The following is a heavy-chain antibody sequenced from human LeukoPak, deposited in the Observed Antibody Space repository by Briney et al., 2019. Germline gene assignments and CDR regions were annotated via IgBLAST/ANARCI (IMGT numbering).Heavy chain of an antibody. CDR2: IPSSGGST. J-gene: IGHJ4*02. Sequence: PGGSLRLSCVASGFTFSNFDMSYVRQAPGKGLECVSLIPSSGGSTYYADSVKGRFTISRDNAKNTLHLQMNSLRAEDTAVYYCAKGRRRSTCYEELDYWGQGTLVTVSS. D-gene: IGHD6-13*01. CDR1: GFTFSNFD. CDR3: AKGRRRSTCYEELDY. V-gene: IGHV3-23*01.